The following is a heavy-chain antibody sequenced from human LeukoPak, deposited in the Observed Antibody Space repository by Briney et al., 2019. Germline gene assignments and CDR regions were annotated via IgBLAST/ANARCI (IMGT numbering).Heavy chain of an antibody. CDR3: ARRAVPAATPYYYYMDV. CDR1: GFTFSSYA. V-gene: IGHV3-30*01. J-gene: IGHJ6*03. CDR2: ISYDGSNK. Sequence: GGSLRLSCAASGFTFSSYAMHWVRQAPGKGLEWVAVISYDGSNKYYADSVKGRFTISRDNSKNTLYLQMNSLRAEDTAVYYCARRAVPAATPYYYYMDVWGKGTTVTVSS. D-gene: IGHD2-2*01.